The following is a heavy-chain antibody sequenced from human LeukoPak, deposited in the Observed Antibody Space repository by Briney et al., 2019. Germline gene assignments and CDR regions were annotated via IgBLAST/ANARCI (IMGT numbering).Heavy chain of an antibody. V-gene: IGHV4-30-4*01. CDR2: IYYSGST. D-gene: IGHD5-12*01. CDR3: AGDDNGYGRNHY. Sequence: SQTLSLTCTVSGGSINSGAYYWNWIRQSPGKGLEWTGYIYYSGSTYYNPSLRSRITISVDTSKNQFSLKLSSVTAADTAVYYCAGDDNGYGRNHYWGQGTLVTVSS. J-gene: IGHJ4*02. CDR1: GGSINSGAYY.